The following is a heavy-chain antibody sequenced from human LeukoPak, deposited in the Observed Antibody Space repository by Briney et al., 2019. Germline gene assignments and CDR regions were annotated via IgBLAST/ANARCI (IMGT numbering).Heavy chain of an antibody. Sequence: VSVKVSXKASGYTFTSYDINWVRQATGQGLEWMGWMNPNSGNTGYAQKFQGRVTMTRNTSISTAYMELSSLRSEDTAVYYCARDCSGGSCTNRGFDYWGQGTLVTVSS. V-gene: IGHV1-8*01. CDR3: ARDCSGGSCTNRGFDY. CDR2: MNPNSGNT. CDR1: GYTFTSYD. J-gene: IGHJ4*02. D-gene: IGHD2-15*01.